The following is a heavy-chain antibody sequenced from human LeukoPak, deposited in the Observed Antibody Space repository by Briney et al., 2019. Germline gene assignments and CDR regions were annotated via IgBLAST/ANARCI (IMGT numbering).Heavy chain of an antibody. CDR1: GGTFSSYA. Sequence: ASVKDSCKASGGTFSSYAISWVRQAPGQGLEWMGGIIPIFGTANYAQKFQGRVTITADESTSTAYMELSSLRSEDTVVYYCARNKGVAARPGFDYWGQGTLVTVSS. J-gene: IGHJ4*02. CDR2: IIPIFGTA. V-gene: IGHV1-69*13. CDR3: ARNKGVAARPGFDY. D-gene: IGHD6-6*01.